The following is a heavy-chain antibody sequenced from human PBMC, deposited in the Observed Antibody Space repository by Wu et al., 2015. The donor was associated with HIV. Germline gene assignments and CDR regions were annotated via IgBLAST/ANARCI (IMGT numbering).Heavy chain of an antibody. J-gene: IGHJ6*03. CDR1: GGTFSSYA. CDR2: IIPIFGTA. V-gene: IGHV1-69*12. CDR3: ARVGYCSSTSCRSNYYYYYYMDV. D-gene: IGHD2-2*01. Sequence: QVQLVQSGAEVKKPGSSVKVSCKASGGTFSSYAISWVRQAPGQGLEWMGGIIPIFGTANYAQKFQGRVTITADESTSTAYMELSSLRSEDTAVYYCARVGYCSSTSCRSNYYYYYYMDVWGKGTTVTVSS.